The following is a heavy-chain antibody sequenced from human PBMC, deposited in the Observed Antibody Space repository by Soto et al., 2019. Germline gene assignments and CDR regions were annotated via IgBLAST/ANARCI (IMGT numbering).Heavy chain of an antibody. CDR2: ISWSSVTF. Sequence: EVQLVESGGGLVQPGRSLRLSCAASGFTFDNYAMHWVRQAPGKGLEWVSGISWSSVTFGYADSVKGRFTISRDNXXXXXXLXXNXLXXXXXXXYXCAKDHXXXXXXDLDYFDYWGQGTLVTVSS. CDR1: GFTFDNYA. CDR3: AKDHXXXXXXDLDYFDY. D-gene: IGHD3-3*01. J-gene: IGHJ4*02. V-gene: IGHV3-9*01.